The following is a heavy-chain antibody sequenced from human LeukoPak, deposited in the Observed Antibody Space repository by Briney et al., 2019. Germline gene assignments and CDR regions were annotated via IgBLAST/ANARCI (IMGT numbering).Heavy chain of an antibody. D-gene: IGHD3-10*01. CDR2: IYPGDSDT. J-gene: IGHJ4*02. CDR1: GYSFTSYW. Sequence: GESLKISCKGSGYSFTSYWIGWVRQMPGKGLEWMGIIYPGDSDTRYSPSFQGQVTISADKSISTAYLQWSSLKASDPAIYYCARHVSAGLGEYQFDYWGQGTLVTVSS. V-gene: IGHV5-51*01. CDR3: ARHVSAGLGEYQFDY.